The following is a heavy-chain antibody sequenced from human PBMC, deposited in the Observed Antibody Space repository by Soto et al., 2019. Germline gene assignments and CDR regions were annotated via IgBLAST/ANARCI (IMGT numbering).Heavy chain of an antibody. J-gene: IGHJ6*03. V-gene: IGHV3-9*01. D-gene: IGHD3-10*01. Sequence: ESGGGLVQPGRSLRLSCAASGFTFDDYAMHWVRQAPGKGLEWVSGISWNSGSIGYADSVKGRFTISRDNAKNSLYLQMNSLRAEDTALYYCAKDSPHYYGSGSYYNLGHMDVWGKGTTVTVSS. CDR1: GFTFDDYA. CDR2: ISWNSGSI. CDR3: AKDSPHYYGSGSYYNLGHMDV.